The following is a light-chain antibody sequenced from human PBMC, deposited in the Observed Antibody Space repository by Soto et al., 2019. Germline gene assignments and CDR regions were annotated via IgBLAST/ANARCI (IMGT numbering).Light chain of an antibody. CDR2: DTS. Sequence: EFVLTQSPATLSFSTGEGATLSCRASQSISKYLVWYQQQPGQAPRVLIYDTSTRATGIPARCSGTGSGTDCTLTISSLEPEEFAVYYCHQCSYWPVTCGPGTEVDI. J-gene: IGKJ3*01. V-gene: IGKV3-11*01. CDR3: HQCSYWPVT. CDR1: QSISKY.